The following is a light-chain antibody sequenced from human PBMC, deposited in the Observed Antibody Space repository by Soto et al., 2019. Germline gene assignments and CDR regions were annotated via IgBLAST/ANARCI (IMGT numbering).Light chain of an antibody. J-gene: IGKJ2*01. V-gene: IGKV3-20*01. CDR3: QQYGSSQYT. Sequence: EIVLTQSPGTLSLSPGERATLSCRASQSVSSSYLAWYQQKPGQAPRLLIYGASSRATGIPVRFSGSGSGTDFTLTISRLEPEDFAVCYCQQYGSSQYTFGQGTKLEIK. CDR1: QSVSSSY. CDR2: GAS.